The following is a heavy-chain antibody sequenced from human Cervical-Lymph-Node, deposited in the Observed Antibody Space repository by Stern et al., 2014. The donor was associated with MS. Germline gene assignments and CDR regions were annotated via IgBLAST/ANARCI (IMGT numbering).Heavy chain of an antibody. J-gene: IGHJ4*02. CDR2: ITNVGST. V-gene: IGHV3-53*01. D-gene: IGHD1-1*01. CDR1: GFTVSRDY. CDR3: ARDTSSPERSDW. Sequence: EVQLVESGGGVIQPGGSLRLSCTASGFTVSRDYMTWVRQAPGKVLEWVTLITNVGSTFYTDSVKGRFTISRDDSKNTGYLHMTSLRAEDTAMYYCARDTSSPERSDWWGQGTLVTVSS.